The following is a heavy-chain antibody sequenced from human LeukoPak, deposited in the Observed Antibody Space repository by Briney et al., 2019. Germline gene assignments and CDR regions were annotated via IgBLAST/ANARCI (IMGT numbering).Heavy chain of an antibody. CDR2: INTDGSST. CDR3: ARDQGNSPGYCSSTSCYTFGGFDY. J-gene: IGHJ4*02. V-gene: IGHV3-74*01. D-gene: IGHD2-2*02. CDR1: GSTFSSYW. Sequence: PGGSLRLSCAASGSTFSSYWMHWVRQAPGKGLVWVSRINTDGSSTSYADSVKGRFTISRDNAKNTLYLQMNSLRAEDTAVYYCARDQGNSPGYCSSTSCYTFGGFDYWGQGTLVTVSS.